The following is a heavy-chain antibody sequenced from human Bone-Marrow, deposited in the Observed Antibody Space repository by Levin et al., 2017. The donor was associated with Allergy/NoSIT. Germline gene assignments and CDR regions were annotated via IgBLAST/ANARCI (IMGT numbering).Heavy chain of an antibody. J-gene: IGHJ6*02. Sequence: GGSLRLSCAASGFTFSSYGMHWVRQAPGKGLEWVAVIWYDGSNKYYADSVKGRFTISRDNSKNTLYLQMNSLRAEDTAVYYCARAPTMVRGVITHIYYYYYGMDVWGQGTTVTVSS. D-gene: IGHD3-10*01. CDR3: ARAPTMVRGVITHIYYYYYGMDV. CDR2: IWYDGSNK. CDR1: GFTFSSYG. V-gene: IGHV3-33*01.